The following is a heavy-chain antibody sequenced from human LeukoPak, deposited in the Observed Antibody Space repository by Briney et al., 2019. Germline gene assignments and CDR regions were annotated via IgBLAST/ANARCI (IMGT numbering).Heavy chain of an antibody. CDR3: ARDPLAVAVAGSDAFDI. J-gene: IGHJ3*02. D-gene: IGHD6-19*01. V-gene: IGHV6-1*01. CDR2: TYYRSKWYN. Sequence: SQTLSLTCAISGDSVSSNSAAWNWIRQSPSRGLEWLGRTYYRSKWYNDYAVSVKSRITINPDTSKNQFSLQLNSVTPEDTAVYYCARDPLAVAVAGSDAFDIWDQGTMVTVSS. CDR1: GDSVSSNSAA.